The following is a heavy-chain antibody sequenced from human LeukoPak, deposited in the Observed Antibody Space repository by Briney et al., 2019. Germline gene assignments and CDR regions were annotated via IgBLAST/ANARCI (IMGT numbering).Heavy chain of an antibody. CDR1: GFSVTTYA. J-gene: IGHJ4*02. Sequence: GGSLTLSCAASGFSVTTYAMGWVRQAPGKGLEWVSLITWDGGSTYYADSVKGRFTISRDNSKNSLYLQMNSLRTEDTALYYCAKGKNTGSYLSHVDYWGQGTLVTVSS. CDR2: ITWDGGST. D-gene: IGHD3-10*01. V-gene: IGHV3-43*01. CDR3: AKGKNTGSYLSHVDY.